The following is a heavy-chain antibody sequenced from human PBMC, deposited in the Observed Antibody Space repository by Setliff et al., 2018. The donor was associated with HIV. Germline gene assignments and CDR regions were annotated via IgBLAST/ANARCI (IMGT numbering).Heavy chain of an antibody. J-gene: IGHJ6*03. V-gene: IGHV4-34*01. CDR2: IDHSGST. CDR3: ASLDGSESPYIYYYYMDV. CDR1: GGSVSGYY. Sequence: SETLSLTCAVYGGSVSGYYWSWIRQPPGKGLEWIGEIDHSGSTNYNPSLKSRAAISVDTSKNQISLKLSSVTAADTAVYCCASLDGSESPYIYYYYMDVWGEGTAGTSP. D-gene: IGHD3-10*01.